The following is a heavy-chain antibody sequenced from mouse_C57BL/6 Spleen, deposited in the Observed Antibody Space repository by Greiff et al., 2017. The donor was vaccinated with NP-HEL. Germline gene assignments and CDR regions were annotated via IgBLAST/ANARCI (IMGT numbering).Heavy chain of an antibody. CDR2: INPYNGDT. D-gene: IGHD2-3*01. V-gene: IGHV1-20*01. Sequence: VTLKESGPELVKPGDSVKISCKASGYSFTGYFMNWVMQSHGKSLEWIGRINPYNGDTFYNQKFKGKATLTVDKSSSTAHMELRSLTSEDSAVYYCARYDGYFDYWGQGTTLTVSS. J-gene: IGHJ2*01. CDR1: GYSFTGYF. CDR3: ARYDGYFDY.